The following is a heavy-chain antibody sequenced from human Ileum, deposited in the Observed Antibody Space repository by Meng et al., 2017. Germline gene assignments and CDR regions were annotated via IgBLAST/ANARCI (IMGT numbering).Heavy chain of an antibody. V-gene: IGHV4-4*02. CDR3: VRHGGKYFDS. Sequence: VQLQQSGPGRVEPSGTLSLTCTVTGGSISSSFYWSWVRQSPGKGLEWIGQIYLAGSPNYNPSLESRVTISVDKSKNQFSLRLTSVTAADTAIFYCVRHGGKYFDSWGQGTLVTVSS. CDR2: IYLAGSP. D-gene: IGHD2-15*01. J-gene: IGHJ4*02. CDR1: GGSISSSFY.